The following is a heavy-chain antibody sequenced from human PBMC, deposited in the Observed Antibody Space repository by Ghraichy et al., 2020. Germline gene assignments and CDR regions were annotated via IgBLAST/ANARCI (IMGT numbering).Heavy chain of an antibody. J-gene: IGHJ4*02. V-gene: IGHV3-48*02. CDR2: ITGDSNII. CDR3: AKEDSGWSDY. CDR1: GFTFSTYA. Sequence: GGSLRLSCAASGFTFSTYAMNWVRQAPGKGLEWVSLITGDSNIIYYADSVKGRFTISRDNAKNSLYLQMNSLRDEDSAVYYCAKEDSGWSDYWGQGTLVTVSS. D-gene: IGHD6-19*01.